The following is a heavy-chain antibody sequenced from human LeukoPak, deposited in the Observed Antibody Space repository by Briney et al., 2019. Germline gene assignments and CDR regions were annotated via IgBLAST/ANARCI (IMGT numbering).Heavy chain of an antibody. V-gene: IGHV3-7*01. Sequence: GGSLRLSCAASGFTFSKSWMNWVRQAPGKGLEWVANINPEGTEKRFVDAVEGRFTMSRDNAENSLYLQMNSLRAEDTATYYCAAWTDRGYNYWDQGSVVAVSP. J-gene: IGHJ4*02. CDR3: AAWTDRGYNY. CDR1: GFTFSKSW. D-gene: IGHD3-22*01. CDR2: INPEGTEK.